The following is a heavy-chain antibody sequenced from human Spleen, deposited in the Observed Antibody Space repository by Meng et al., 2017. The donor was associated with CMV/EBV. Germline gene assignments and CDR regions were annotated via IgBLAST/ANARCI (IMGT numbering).Heavy chain of an antibody. CDR3: TIEVMATVNGWFDP. CDR1: GFTVSTNY. Sequence: GGSLRLSCAASGFTVSTNYMTWVRQAPGKGLEWVSVIYSGGNTYYGDSVKGRFTISRDNSKNTLYLQMNSLRPEDTAVYYCTIEVMATVNGWFDPWGQGTLVTVSS. D-gene: IGHD4-11*01. J-gene: IGHJ5*02. CDR2: IYSGGNT. V-gene: IGHV3-66*02.